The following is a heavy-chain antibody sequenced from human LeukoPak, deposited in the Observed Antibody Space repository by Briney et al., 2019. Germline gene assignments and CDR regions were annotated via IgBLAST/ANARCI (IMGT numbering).Heavy chain of an antibody. Sequence: PGGSLRLSCAASGFTFSSFWMHWVRQAPGKGLVWVSRINSVGSSTSYADSVKGRFTISRDNSKNTLYLQMNSLRAEDTAVYYCARYGGNSGGIDYWGQGTLVTVSS. CDR2: INSVGSST. CDR3: ARYGGNSGGIDY. V-gene: IGHV3-74*01. D-gene: IGHD4-23*01. CDR1: GFTFSSFW. J-gene: IGHJ4*02.